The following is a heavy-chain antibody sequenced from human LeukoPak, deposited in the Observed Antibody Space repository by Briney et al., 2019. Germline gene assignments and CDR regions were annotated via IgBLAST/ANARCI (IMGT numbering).Heavy chain of an antibody. CDR1: GFTFSSYA. CDR2: ISYDGSNK. Sequence: PGGSLRLSCAASGFTFSSYAMHWVRQAPGKGLEWVAVISYDGSNKYYADSVKGRFTISRDNSKNTVYLQMNSLRADDTAVYYCAKERSSGWPFDYWGQGTLVTVSS. CDR3: AKERSSGWPFDY. V-gene: IGHV3-30-3*01. D-gene: IGHD6-19*01. J-gene: IGHJ4*02.